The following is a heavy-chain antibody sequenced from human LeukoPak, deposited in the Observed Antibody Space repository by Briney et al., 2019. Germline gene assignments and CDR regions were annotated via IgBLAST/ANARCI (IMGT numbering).Heavy chain of an antibody. J-gene: IGHJ5*02. Sequence: GGSLRLSCAASGFTFSSYSMNWVRQAPGKGLEWVSSISSSSSYIYYADSVRGRFTISRDNAKNSVYLQMNSLRAEDTAIYYCTRDQNFYGSGRGFDPWGQGTLVTVSS. CDR3: TRDQNFYGSGRGFDP. V-gene: IGHV3-21*01. CDR2: ISSSSSYI. D-gene: IGHD3-10*01. CDR1: GFTFSSYS.